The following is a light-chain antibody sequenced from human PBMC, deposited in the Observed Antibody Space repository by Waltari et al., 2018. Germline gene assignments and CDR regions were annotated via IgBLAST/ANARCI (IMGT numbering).Light chain of an antibody. CDR2: EDS. CDR1: RVGDGF. J-gene: IGLJ3*02. V-gene: IGLV3-1*01. Sequence: SLELSQSPSVSVSPGQTASIICSGERVGDGFVSWYQQRPCQSPVLVIYEDSKRPLGISERFSGSKSGNTATLSISDTQATDEAVFYCQAWDSGAVVFGRGTRLIVL. CDR3: QAWDSGAVV.